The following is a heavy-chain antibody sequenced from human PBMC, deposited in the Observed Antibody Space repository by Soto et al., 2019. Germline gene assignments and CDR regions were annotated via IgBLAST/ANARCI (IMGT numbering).Heavy chain of an antibody. CDR2: IYCSGRACKKSST. V-gene: IGHV4-39*01. CDR3: ARQGPNYDSETYSPPPDF. J-gene: IGHJ4*02. D-gene: IGHD3-10*01. Sequence: SETLSLTCTVSGDSLSSTHHYWAWIRQPPGKGLEWIGTIYCSGRACKKSSTYYNPSLKSRVTISVDTSENQFSLRLSSVTAADTAVYYCARQGPNYDSETYSPPPDFWGQGTLVTVSS. CDR1: GDSLSSTHHY.